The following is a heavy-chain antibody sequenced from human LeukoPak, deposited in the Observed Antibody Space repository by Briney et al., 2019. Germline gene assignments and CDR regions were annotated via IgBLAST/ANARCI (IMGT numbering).Heavy chain of an antibody. J-gene: IGHJ4*02. Sequence: SETLSLTCTVSGFSISSDYYWGWIRQPPGKGLEWIGSVSHSGITYYNSSLNSRVSIAVDTSKNQFSLKLSSVTAADTAVYYCARAVATLYTWDYWGQGTLVTVSS. D-gene: IGHD5-12*01. CDR3: ARAVATLYTWDY. CDR2: VSHSGIT. V-gene: IGHV4-38-2*02. CDR1: GFSISSDYY.